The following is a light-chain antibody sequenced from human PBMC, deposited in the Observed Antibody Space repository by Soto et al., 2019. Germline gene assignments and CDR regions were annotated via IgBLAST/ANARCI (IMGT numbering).Light chain of an antibody. CDR2: SNN. CDR1: SSNIGSNT. Sequence: QSVLTQPPSASGTPGQRVTISCSGGSSNIGSNTVNWYQQLPGTAPNLLIYSNNQRPSGVPDRFSGSKSGTSASLAISGLQSDAEADYYCAAWDDSLNAVVFGGGTQLTVL. V-gene: IGLV1-44*01. CDR3: AAWDDSLNAVV. J-gene: IGLJ2*01.